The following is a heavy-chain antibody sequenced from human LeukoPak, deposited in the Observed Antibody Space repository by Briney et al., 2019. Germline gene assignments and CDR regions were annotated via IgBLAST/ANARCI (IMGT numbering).Heavy chain of an antibody. CDR2: IKQDGSEK. Sequence: GGSLRLSCAASGFTSSSYGMSWVRQAPGKGLEWVANIKQDGSEKYYVDSVKGRFTISRDNAKNSLYLQMNSLRAEDTAVYYCAKDEQWLVRGPTNFDYWGQGTLVTVSS. V-gene: IGHV3-7*01. J-gene: IGHJ4*02. CDR1: GFTSSSYG. D-gene: IGHD6-19*01. CDR3: AKDEQWLVRGPTNFDY.